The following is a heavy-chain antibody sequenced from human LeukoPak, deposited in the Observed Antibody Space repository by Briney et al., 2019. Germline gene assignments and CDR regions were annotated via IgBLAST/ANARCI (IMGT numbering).Heavy chain of an antibody. CDR1: GFTFSSYA. CDR3: ARCQEGDYLDY. J-gene: IGHJ4*02. V-gene: IGHV3-23*01. Sequence: GGSLRLSCAASGFTFSSYAMSWVRQAPGKGLEWVSSISGSGGGTYYADSVKGRFSISRDNSKNTLYLQMNSLRAEDTAVYYCARCQEGDYLDYGGQGTRVSVAS. CDR2: ISGSGGGT. D-gene: IGHD2-8*01.